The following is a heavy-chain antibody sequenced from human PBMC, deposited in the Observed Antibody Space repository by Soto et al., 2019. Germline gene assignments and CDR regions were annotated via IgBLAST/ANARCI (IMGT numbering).Heavy chain of an antibody. CDR1: GFSLSTSGVG. Sequence: SGPTLVNPTQTLTLTCTFSGFSLSTSGVGVGWIRQPPGKALEWLALIYWDDDKRYSPSLKSRLTITKDTSKNQVVLTMTNMDPVGTATYYCAHRPGYCSGGSCYGFDYWGQGTLVTVSS. J-gene: IGHJ4*02. D-gene: IGHD2-15*01. V-gene: IGHV2-5*02. CDR2: IYWDDDK. CDR3: AHRPGYCSGGSCYGFDY.